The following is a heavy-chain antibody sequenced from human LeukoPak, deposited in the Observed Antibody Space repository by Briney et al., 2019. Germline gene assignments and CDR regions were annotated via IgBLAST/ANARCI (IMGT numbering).Heavy chain of an antibody. Sequence: GGSLRLSCAASGLTFSSYAMHWVRQAPGKGLEWVAIISYDGSNKYYADSVKGRFTISGDKSKNTLYLQMNSLRAEDTAVYYCARAYGPYFDYWGQGTLVTVSS. J-gene: IGHJ4*02. CDR2: ISYDGSNK. V-gene: IGHV3-30*04. CDR3: ARAYGPYFDY. D-gene: IGHD2-8*01. CDR1: GLTFSSYA.